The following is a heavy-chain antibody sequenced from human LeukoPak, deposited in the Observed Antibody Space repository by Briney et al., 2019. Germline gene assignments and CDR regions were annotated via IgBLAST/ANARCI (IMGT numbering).Heavy chain of an antibody. V-gene: IGHV4-38-2*01. Sequence: SETLSLTCAVSGYSINSGYYWGWIRQPPGEGLEWIGSLYHGGATYSNPSLKSRVTIAVDTSKNQFSLKLSSVTAADTAVYYCARDRGYGGNDWDYWGQGTLVTVSS. D-gene: IGHD4-23*01. CDR3: ARDRGYGGNDWDY. CDR1: GYSINSGYY. CDR2: LYHGGAT. J-gene: IGHJ4*02.